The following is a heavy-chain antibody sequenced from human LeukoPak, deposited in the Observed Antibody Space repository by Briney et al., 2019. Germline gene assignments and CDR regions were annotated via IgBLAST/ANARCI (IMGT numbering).Heavy chain of an antibody. D-gene: IGHD2-2*01. V-gene: IGHV3-30*02. Sequence: GGSLRLSCAASGFTFSSYGMHWVRQAPGKGLEWVAFIRYDGSNKYYADSVKGRFTISRDNSKNTLYLKMNSLRAEDTAVYYCANLPAPIVVVPAAISYYYYMDVWGKGTTVTVSS. CDR2: IRYDGSNK. J-gene: IGHJ6*03. CDR3: ANLPAPIVVVPAAISYYYYMDV. CDR1: GFTFSSYG.